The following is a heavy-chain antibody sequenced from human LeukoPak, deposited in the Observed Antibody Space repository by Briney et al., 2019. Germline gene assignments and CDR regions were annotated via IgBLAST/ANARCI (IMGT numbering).Heavy chain of an antibody. CDR2: IYYSGST. Sequence: SETLSLTCAVYGGSFSGYYWSWIRQPPGKGLKWIGYIYYSGSTNYNPSLKSRVTISVDTSKNQFSLKLSSVTAADTAVYYCARLLVRGVTRGTYYFDYWGQGTLVTVSS. CDR3: ARLLVRGVTRGTYYFDY. V-gene: IGHV4-59*08. J-gene: IGHJ4*02. CDR1: GGSFSGYY. D-gene: IGHD3-10*01.